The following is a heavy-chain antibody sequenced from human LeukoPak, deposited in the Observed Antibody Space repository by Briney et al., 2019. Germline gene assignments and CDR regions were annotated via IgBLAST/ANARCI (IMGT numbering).Heavy chain of an antibody. J-gene: IGHJ3*02. CDR3: AISRIAVAPDAFDI. CDR2: MNPNSGNT. Sequence: GASVKVSCKASGYTFIDYGINWVRQAPGQGLEWMGWMNPNSGNTGYAQKFQGRVTMTRNTSISTAYMELSSLRSEDTAVYYCAISRIAVAPDAFDIWGQGTMVTVSS. CDR1: GYTFIDYG. D-gene: IGHD6-19*01. V-gene: IGHV1-8*02.